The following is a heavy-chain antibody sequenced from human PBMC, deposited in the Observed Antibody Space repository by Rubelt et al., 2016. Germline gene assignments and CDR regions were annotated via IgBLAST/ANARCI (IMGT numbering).Heavy chain of an antibody. CDR2: IYYSGST. Sequence: QVQLQQWGAGLLKPSETLSLTCAVYGGSFSGFYWTWIRQPPGKGLALIGYIYYSGSTNYNPSLTSRITISLDTSKNQFSLKVSSVTAADTAVYYCARQQSWSYTDYCGQGTLVTVAS. D-gene: IGHD2-15*01. CDR1: GGSFSGFY. J-gene: IGHJ4*02. CDR3: ARQQSWSYTDY. V-gene: IGHV4-34*02.